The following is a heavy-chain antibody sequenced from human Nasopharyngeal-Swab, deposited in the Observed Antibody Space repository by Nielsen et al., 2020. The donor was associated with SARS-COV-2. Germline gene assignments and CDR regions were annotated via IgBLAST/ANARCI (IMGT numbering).Heavy chain of an antibody. D-gene: IGHD2-2*01. CDR3: ARARPVWGAVVVPAAISAH. J-gene: IGHJ4*02. Sequence: WIRQPPGKGLEWVAVVSYDGSNKYYADSVKGRFTISRDNSKNTLCLQMNSLRAEDTAVYYCARARPVWGAVVVPAAISAHWGQGTLVTVSS. CDR2: VSYDGSNK. V-gene: IGHV3-30-3*01.